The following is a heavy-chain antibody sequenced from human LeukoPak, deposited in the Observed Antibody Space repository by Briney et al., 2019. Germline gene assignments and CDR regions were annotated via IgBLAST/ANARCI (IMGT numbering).Heavy chain of an antibody. Sequence: ASVKVSCKASGYTFTSYAMHWVRQAPGQRLEWMGWNNAGNGNTKYSQKFQGRVTITRDTSASTAYMELSSLRSEDTAVYYCARDRRVAVAANWFDPWGQGTLVTVSS. CDR1: GYTFTSYA. V-gene: IGHV1-3*01. CDR2: NNAGNGNT. D-gene: IGHD6-19*01. J-gene: IGHJ5*02. CDR3: ARDRRVAVAANWFDP.